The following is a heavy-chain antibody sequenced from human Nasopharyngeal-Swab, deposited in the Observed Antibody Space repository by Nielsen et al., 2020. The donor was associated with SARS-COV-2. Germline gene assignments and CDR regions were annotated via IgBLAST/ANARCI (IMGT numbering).Heavy chain of an antibody. CDR3: ARGFRRGSYYDNIGADS. J-gene: IGHJ4*02. CDR2: ISRTNNFI. Sequence: GGSLRLSCSVSEFTFSDYVMNWVRQAPGKGLEWVSSISRTNNFIFYADSVKGRFTISRDNTKNSLYLQMNTLRVADTAVYYCARGFRRGSYYDNIGADSWGQGTLVTVSS. CDR1: EFTFSDYV. D-gene: IGHD3-22*01. V-gene: IGHV3-21*01.